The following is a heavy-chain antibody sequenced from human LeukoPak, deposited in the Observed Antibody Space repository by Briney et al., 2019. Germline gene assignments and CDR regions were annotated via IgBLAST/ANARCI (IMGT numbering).Heavy chain of an antibody. CDR2: ISWNSGSI. CDR3: AKSYYYDSSGIDY. CDR1: GFTFDDYA. V-gene: IGHV3-9*01. J-gene: IGHJ4*02. Sequence: GGSLRLSCAASGFTFDDYAMHWVRQAPGKGLEWVSGISWNSGSIGYADSVKGRFTISRDNVKNSLCLQMNSLRAEDTALYYCAKSYYYDSSGIDYWGQGTLVTVSS. D-gene: IGHD3-22*01.